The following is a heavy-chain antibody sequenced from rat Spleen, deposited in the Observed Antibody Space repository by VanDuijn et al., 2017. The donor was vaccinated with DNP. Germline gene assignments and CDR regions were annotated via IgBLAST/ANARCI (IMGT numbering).Heavy chain of an antibody. CDR2: INSAGRT. V-gene: IGHV3-3*01. D-gene: IGHD5-1*01. J-gene: IGHJ2*01. CDR1: GHSITNSYR. Sequence: EVQLQESGPGLVKPSQSLSLTCSVTGHSITNSYRWNWIRQFPGNGLEWMGYINSAGRTYYNPSLKGQISITRDTSKNQFFLQVNSVRNEDPANYYCAIQLVVLDYWGQGVMVIVSS. CDR3: AIQLVVLDY.